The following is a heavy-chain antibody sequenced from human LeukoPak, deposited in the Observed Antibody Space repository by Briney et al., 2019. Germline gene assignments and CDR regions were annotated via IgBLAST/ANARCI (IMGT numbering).Heavy chain of an antibody. CDR3: ARGLAGYFDWLYFDY. J-gene: IGHJ4*02. CDR2: INPNSGGT. Sequence: ASVKVSCKASGYTFTDYYMHWVRQAPGQGLEWMGWINPNSGGTNYAQKFQGRVTMTRDTSISTAYMELSRLRSDDTAVYYCARGLAGYFDWLYFDYWGQGTLVTVSS. D-gene: IGHD3-9*01. CDR1: GYTFTDYY. V-gene: IGHV1-2*02.